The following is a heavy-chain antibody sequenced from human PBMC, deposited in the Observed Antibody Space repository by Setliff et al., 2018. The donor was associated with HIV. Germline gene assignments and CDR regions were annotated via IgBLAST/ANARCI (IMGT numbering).Heavy chain of an antibody. CDR2: ISGTTNTI. V-gene: IGHV3-48*04. CDR3: ARYGGSGSYFAFDI. J-gene: IGHJ3*02. Sequence: GGSLRLSCAASGFTFSSYSMNWVRQTPGKGLEWISYISGTTNTIYYADSVKGRFTISRDNAKNSLYLQMNSLRAEDTAVYYCARYGGSGSYFAFDIWGQGTMVTVSS. CDR1: GFTFSSYS. D-gene: IGHD3-10*01.